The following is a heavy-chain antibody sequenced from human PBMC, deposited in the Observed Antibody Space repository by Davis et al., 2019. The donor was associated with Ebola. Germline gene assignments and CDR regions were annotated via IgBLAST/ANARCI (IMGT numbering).Heavy chain of an antibody. CDR2: ISGSGCST. CDR3: AKDQQAKKGLGAFDI. J-gene: IGHJ3*02. D-gene: IGHD6-13*01. V-gene: IGHV3-23*01. CDR1: GFTFSSYA. Sequence: PGGSLRLSCAASGFTFSSYAMSWVRQAPGKGLEWVSAISGSGCSTYYADSVKGRFTISRDNSKNTLYLQMNSLRVEDTAVYYCAKDQQAKKGLGAFDIWGQGTMVTVSS.